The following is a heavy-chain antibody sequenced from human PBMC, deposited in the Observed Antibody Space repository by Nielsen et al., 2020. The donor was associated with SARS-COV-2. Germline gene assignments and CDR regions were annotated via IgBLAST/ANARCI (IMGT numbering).Heavy chain of an antibody. J-gene: IGHJ6*03. CDR1: GGSISSGGYY. Sequence: SETLSLTCTVSGGSISSGGYYWSWIRQHPGKGLEWIGYIYYSGSTYYNPSLKSQVTISVDTSKNQFSLKLSSVTAADTAVYYCARSISSSLYMDVWGKGTTVTVSS. V-gene: IGHV4-31*01. CDR3: ARSISSSLYMDV. CDR2: IYYSGST. D-gene: IGHD6-6*01.